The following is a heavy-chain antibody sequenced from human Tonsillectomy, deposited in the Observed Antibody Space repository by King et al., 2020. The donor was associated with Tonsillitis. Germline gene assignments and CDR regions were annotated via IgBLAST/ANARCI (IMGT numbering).Heavy chain of an antibody. D-gene: IGHD3-10*01. CDR3: ARGRLDQRGNWFDP. J-gene: IGHJ5*02. CDR1: GYTFSSYD. V-gene: IGHV1-8*01. CDR2: MNPNSGNT. Sequence: VQLAESGAEVKKPGASVKVSCKASGYTFSSYDINWVRQATGQGLEWMGWMNPNSGNTGYAQKFQGRVTMTRNTSISTAYMELSSLRSEDTAVYYCARGRLDQRGNWFDPWGQGTLVTVSS.